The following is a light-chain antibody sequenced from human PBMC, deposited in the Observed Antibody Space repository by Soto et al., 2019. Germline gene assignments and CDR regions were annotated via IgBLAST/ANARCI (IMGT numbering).Light chain of an antibody. CDR1: QVVSNPY. CDR3: HQCERLPVT. J-gene: IGKJ5*01. Sequence: VLTQSPANLTLSPGETVTLSCRATQVVSNPYFAWYQQKVGQPPRLLISSTSKRAPGTPERFRGAGSGTEYTITISALEAGDVGFYCCHQCERLPVTFGPGTRL. V-gene: IGKV3D-20*02. CDR2: STS.